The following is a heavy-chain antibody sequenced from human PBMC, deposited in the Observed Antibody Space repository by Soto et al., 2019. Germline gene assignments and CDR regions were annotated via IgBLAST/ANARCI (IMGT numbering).Heavy chain of an antibody. CDR2: ISWNSGSI. J-gene: IGHJ4*02. V-gene: IGHV3-9*01. Sequence: EVQLVESGGGLVQPGRSLRLSCAASGFTFDDFSMHWVRHTPGEGLEWVSGISWNSGSIGYADSVKGRFSISGDNAKNSLYLQLNSLRTEDTALYYCTRASHSDFGDYGYFEFWGQGTLVTVSS. CDR1: GFTFDDFS. CDR3: TRASHSDFGDYGYFEF. D-gene: IGHD4-17*01.